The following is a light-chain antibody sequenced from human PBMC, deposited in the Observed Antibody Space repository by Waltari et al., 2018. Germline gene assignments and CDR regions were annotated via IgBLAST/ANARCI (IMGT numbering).Light chain of an antibody. J-gene: IGLJ3*02. CDR3: ATWDDSLKGWV. V-gene: IGLV1-44*01. Sequence: QSVLTQPPSASGTPGQSVTMSCSGSSSNIGKNSVNWYQQVPGTAPKLLIYSDHQRPSGVPARCFGSKSYTSASLAISGLQSDDEADYYCATWDDSLKGWVFGGGTKLTVL. CDR1: SSNIGKNS. CDR2: SDH.